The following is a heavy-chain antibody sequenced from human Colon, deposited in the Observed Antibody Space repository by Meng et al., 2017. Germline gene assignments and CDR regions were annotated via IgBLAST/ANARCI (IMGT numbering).Heavy chain of an antibody. J-gene: IGHJ4*02. CDR1: GHSLRGYY. V-gene: IGHV1-69*02. CDR3: ASTTLTTGGLDN. Sequence: GDKGKKPGAQLLVSGQHSGHSLRGYYMHWMRQATGHGLEWMGRFIPILNRADSAQKFHGRVTFRVDTSTHTAYMELGGLTSEDTAFYYCASTTLTTGGLDNWGQGTLVTVSS. D-gene: IGHD4-11*01. CDR2: FIPILNRA.